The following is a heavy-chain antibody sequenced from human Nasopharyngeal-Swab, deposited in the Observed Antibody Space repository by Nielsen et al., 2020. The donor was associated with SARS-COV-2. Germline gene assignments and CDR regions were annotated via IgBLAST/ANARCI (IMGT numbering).Heavy chain of an antibody. D-gene: IGHD1-26*01. CDR2: ISYDGSNK. V-gene: IGHV3-30*18. Sequence: GGSLRLSCAASGFTFSSYGMHWVRQAPGKGLKWVAVISYDGSNKYYADSVKGRFTISRDNSKNTLYLQMNSLRAEDTAVYYCAKSRGGSYYDAFDIWGQGTMVTVSS. J-gene: IGHJ3*02. CDR1: GFTFSSYG. CDR3: AKSRGGSYYDAFDI.